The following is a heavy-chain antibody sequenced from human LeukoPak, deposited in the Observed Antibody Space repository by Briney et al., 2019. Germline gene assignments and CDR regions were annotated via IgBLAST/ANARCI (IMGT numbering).Heavy chain of an antibody. CDR1: GGSVSSGSYY. D-gene: IGHD3-10*01. V-gene: IGHV4-61*01. CDR2: FYYSGSA. J-gene: IGHJ5*02. CDR3: ARGFGDWGLSWFDP. Sequence: SETLSLTCTVSGGSVSSGSYYWSWIRQPPGKGLEWIGYFYYSGSAKYNPSLKSRVTISVDTSKNQFSLKLTSVTAADTAVYYCARGFGDWGLSWFDPWGQGTLVTVSS.